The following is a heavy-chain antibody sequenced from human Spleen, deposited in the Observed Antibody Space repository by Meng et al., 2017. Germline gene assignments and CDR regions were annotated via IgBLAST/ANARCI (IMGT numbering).Heavy chain of an antibody. J-gene: IGHJ4*02. CDR3: ARGPTTMAHDFDY. D-gene: IGHD4-11*01. CDR1: GGSFSDYY. CDR2: INHSGST. Sequence: VQLRRWGAGLLKPSETLSLTCVVSGGSFSDYYWSWIRQPPGKGLEWIGEINHSGSTNYNPSLENRATISVDTSQNNLSLKLSSVTAADSAVYYCARGPTTMAHDFDYWGQGTLVTVSS. V-gene: IGHV4-34*01.